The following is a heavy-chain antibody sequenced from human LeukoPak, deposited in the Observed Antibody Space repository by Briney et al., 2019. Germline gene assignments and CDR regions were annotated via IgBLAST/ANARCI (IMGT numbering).Heavy chain of an antibody. CDR2: INPNSGDT. Sequence: ASETVSCKASGYIFTGCYMHWVRQAPGQGLEWMGWINPNSGDTNYAQKFQGRVTMTRDTSISTAYMELSSLISDDTAVYYCARDPSSYTYGPSIFDYWGQGTLVTVSS. V-gene: IGHV1-2*02. CDR1: GYIFTGCY. CDR3: ARDPSSYTYGPSIFDY. J-gene: IGHJ4*02. D-gene: IGHD5-18*01.